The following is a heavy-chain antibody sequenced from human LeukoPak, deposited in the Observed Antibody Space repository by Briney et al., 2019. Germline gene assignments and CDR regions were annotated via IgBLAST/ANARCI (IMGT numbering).Heavy chain of an antibody. CDR3: ARVLVRGSYYHPYFDY. J-gene: IGHJ4*02. CDR1: GYTFTSYY. Sequence: ASVKVSCKASGYTFTSYYMHWVRQAPGQGLGWMGIINPSGGSTSYAQKFQGRVTMTRDTSTSTVYMELSSLRSEDTAVYYCARVLVRGSYYHPYFDYWGQGTLVTVSS. CDR2: INPSGGST. D-gene: IGHD1-26*01. V-gene: IGHV1-46*01.